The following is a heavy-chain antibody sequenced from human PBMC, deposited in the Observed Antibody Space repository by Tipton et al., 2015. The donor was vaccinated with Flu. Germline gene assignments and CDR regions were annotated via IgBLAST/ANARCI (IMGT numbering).Heavy chain of an antibody. CDR3: AKARYGSGGFCYFDS. J-gene: IGHJ4*02. CDR2: ISGSGAST. Sequence: SLRLSCAASGFSFSRYAMSGVRQAPGKGLEWVSSISGSGASTYYADSVEGRFTISRDNSRNTLYLQMNGLRAGDTAVYYCAKARYGSGGFCYFDSWGQGALGAVSS. D-gene: IGHD3-10*01. V-gene: IGHV3-23*01. CDR1: GFSFSRYA.